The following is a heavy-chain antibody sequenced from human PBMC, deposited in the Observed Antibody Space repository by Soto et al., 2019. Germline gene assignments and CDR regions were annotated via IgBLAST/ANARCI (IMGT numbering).Heavy chain of an antibody. D-gene: IGHD3-3*02. CDR3: PRDDRTISGAVTLDY. Sequence: QVQLVQSGPEVKRPGASVRISCRTAGYSFKNYAIHWVRQAPGKKLEWRGWSNEGSGNTRYTHKFQGRMSIARDTSASTSYLDVRSLTSEDTAVYFCPRDDRTISGAVTLDYWGPGTLVTVSS. CDR2: SNEGSGNT. V-gene: IGHV1-3*01. J-gene: IGHJ4*02. CDR1: GYSFKNYA.